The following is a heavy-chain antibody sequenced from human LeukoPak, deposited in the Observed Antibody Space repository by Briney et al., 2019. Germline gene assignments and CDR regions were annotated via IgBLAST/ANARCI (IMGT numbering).Heavy chain of an antibody. J-gene: IGHJ2*01. CDR2: INDSGGT. Sequence: GSLRLSCAASGFTFSSYNMDWVRQPPGKGLEWIGEINDSGGTKYNPSLKSRVTISVDTSKKQFSLKLSSVTAADTAVYYCARGRNYGGNSVIWYFDLWGRGTLVTVSS. D-gene: IGHD4-23*01. V-gene: IGHV4-34*01. CDR3: ARGRNYGGNSVIWYFDL. CDR1: GFTFSSYN.